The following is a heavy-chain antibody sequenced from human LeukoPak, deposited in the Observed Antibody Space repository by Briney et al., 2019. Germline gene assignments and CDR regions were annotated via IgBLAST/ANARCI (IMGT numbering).Heavy chain of an antibody. J-gene: IGHJ5*02. Sequence: GGSLRLSCAASGFTFSSYEMNWFRQAPGKGLEGVSYISSSGSTIYYADSVKGRFTISRDNAKNSLYLQMNSLRAEDTAVYYCAREAAAGTGWFDPWGQGTLVTVSS. V-gene: IGHV3-48*03. CDR3: AREAAAGTGWFDP. CDR2: ISSSGSTI. CDR1: GFTFSSYE. D-gene: IGHD6-13*01.